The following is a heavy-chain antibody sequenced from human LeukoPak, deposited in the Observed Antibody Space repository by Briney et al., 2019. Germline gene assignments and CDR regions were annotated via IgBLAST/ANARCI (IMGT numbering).Heavy chain of an antibody. CDR1: GFTFSTYG. D-gene: IGHD7-27*01. CDR2: ISGNGGTT. J-gene: IGHJ4*02. Sequence: PGGSLRLSCAASGFTFSTYGMSWVRQHPGKGLEWVSAISGNGGTTYYADSVKGRFTISRDNSKNTLFLQMNTLRAEDTAVYYCAKDRHWGLDYWGQGALVTVSS. CDR3: AKDRHWGLDY. V-gene: IGHV3-23*01.